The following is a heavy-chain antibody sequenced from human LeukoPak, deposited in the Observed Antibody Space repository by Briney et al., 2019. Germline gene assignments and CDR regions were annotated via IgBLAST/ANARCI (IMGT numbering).Heavy chain of an antibody. J-gene: IGHJ5*02. CDR1: GFTFSSYS. CDR2: ISSSSSYI. CDR3: ARSESLLWFGELLPNNWFDP. Sequence: GGSLRLSCAASGFTFSSYSMNWVRQAPGKGLEWVSSISSSSSYIYYADSVKDRFTISRDNAKNSLYLQMNSLRAEDTAVYYCARSESLLWFGELLPNNWFDPWGQGTLVTVSS. D-gene: IGHD3-10*01. V-gene: IGHV3-21*01.